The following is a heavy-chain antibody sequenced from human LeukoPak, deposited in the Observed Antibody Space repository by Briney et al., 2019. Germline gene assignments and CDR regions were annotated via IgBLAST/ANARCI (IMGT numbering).Heavy chain of an antibody. CDR1: GFTFSSYA. Sequence: GGSLRLSCAASGFTFSSYAMTWVRQAPGKGLKWVSTISGSGGSTYYADSVKGRFSISRDNSKNTLYLQMNSLRAEDTAIYYCEKDPKRWLTKGVFNYWAQGTLVTVSS. D-gene: IGHD4-17*01. CDR2: ISGSGGST. CDR3: EKDPKRWLTKGVFNY. V-gene: IGHV3-23*01. J-gene: IGHJ4*02.